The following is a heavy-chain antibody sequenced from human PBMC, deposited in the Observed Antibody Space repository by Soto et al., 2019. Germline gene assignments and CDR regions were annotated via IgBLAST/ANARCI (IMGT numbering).Heavy chain of an antibody. D-gene: IGHD1-1*01. Sequence: PSETLSLTCAVYGGSFSGYYWSWIRQPPGKGLEWIGEINHSGSTNYNPSLKSRVTISVDTSKNQFSLKLSSVTAADTAVYYCARDDSGIDYWGQGTLVTVSS. V-gene: IGHV4-34*01. CDR3: ARDDSGIDY. CDR2: INHSGST. CDR1: GGSFSGYY. J-gene: IGHJ4*02.